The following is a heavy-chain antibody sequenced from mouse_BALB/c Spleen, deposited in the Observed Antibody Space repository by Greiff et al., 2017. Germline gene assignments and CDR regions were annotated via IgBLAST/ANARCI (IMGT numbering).Heavy chain of an antibody. D-gene: IGHD2-4*01. V-gene: IGHV1-54*01. CDR3: ARSGGRYDYDERAWFAY. Sequence: VKLVESGAELVRPGTSVKVSCKASGYAFTNYLIEWVKQRPGQGLEWIGVINPGSGGTNYNEKFKGKATLTADKSSSTAYMQLSSLTSDDSAVYFCARSGGRYDYDERAWFAYWGQGTLVTVSA. CDR2: INPGSGGT. J-gene: IGHJ3*01. CDR1: GYAFTNYL.